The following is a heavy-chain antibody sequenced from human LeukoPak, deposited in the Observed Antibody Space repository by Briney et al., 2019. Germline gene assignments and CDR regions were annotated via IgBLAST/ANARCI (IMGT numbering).Heavy chain of an antibody. D-gene: IGHD1-26*01. CDR2: FDPEDGET. CDR3: ATDSTEWEL. CDR1: GYTPTELS. J-gene: IGHJ4*02. Sequence: ASVKVSCKVSGYTPTELSMHWVRQAPGKRLEWMGGFDPEDGETIYAQKFQGRVTMTEDTSTHIAYMELSSLRSEDTAVYYCATDSTEWELWGQGTLVTVSS. V-gene: IGHV1-24*01.